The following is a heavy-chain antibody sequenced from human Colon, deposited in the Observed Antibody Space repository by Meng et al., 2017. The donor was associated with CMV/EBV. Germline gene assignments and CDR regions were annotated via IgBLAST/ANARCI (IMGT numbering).Heavy chain of an antibody. D-gene: IGHD3-16*01. Sequence: ASVNVSCKSSGYTFTTFGISWVRQAPGQGPEWMGWISSYSGHTNSAPKFQGRVTLTTDTSTSTAYMDLRSLRSDDTAVYYCVRSLDYASGQFRDYWGQGTPVTVSS. V-gene: IGHV1-18*01. CDR2: ISSYSGHT. CDR1: GYTFTTFG. J-gene: IGHJ4*02. CDR3: VRSLDYASGQFRDY.